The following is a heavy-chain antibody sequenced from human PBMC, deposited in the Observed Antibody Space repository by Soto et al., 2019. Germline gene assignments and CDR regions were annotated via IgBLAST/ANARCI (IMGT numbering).Heavy chain of an antibody. Sequence: QVQLQESGPGLVKPSQTLSLTCTVSGGSISSGGYYWSWIRQHPGKGLEWIGYIYYSGSTYYNPSLKSRVTMSGDTSKNQFSLKLSSVTAADTAVYYCARVGDIVVVTAPYYFDYWGQGTLVTVSS. V-gene: IGHV4-31*03. J-gene: IGHJ4*02. CDR2: IYYSGST. CDR1: GGSISSGGYY. CDR3: ARVGDIVVVTAPYYFDY. D-gene: IGHD2-21*02.